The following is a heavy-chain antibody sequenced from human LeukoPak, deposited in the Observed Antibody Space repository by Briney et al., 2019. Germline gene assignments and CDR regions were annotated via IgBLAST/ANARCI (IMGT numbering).Heavy chain of an antibody. CDR2: ITWNGGRR. V-gene: IGHV3-20*04. CDR1: GFTFSSYS. D-gene: IGHD3-10*01. Sequence: GGSLRLSCAASGFTFSSYSMSWVRLAPGKGLEWVSGITWNGGRRGYEDSVKGRFIISRDNAKKSLYLQMNSLRAEDTALYYCARDRAYYGSGGLDVWGQGTTVTVSS. CDR3: ARDRAYYGSGGLDV. J-gene: IGHJ6*02.